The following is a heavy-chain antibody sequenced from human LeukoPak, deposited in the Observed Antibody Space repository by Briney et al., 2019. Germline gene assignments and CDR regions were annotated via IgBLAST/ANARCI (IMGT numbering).Heavy chain of an antibody. D-gene: IGHD1-1*01. Sequence: ASVKVSCKASGYTFTGYCMHWVRQAPGQGLEWMGWINPNSGGTNYAQKFQGRVTMTRDTSISTAYMELSRLRSDDTAVYYCARVPHRGVGTRYFDYWGQGTLVTVSS. CDR2: INPNSGGT. J-gene: IGHJ4*02. CDR1: GYTFTGYC. V-gene: IGHV1-2*02. CDR3: ARVPHRGVGTRYFDY.